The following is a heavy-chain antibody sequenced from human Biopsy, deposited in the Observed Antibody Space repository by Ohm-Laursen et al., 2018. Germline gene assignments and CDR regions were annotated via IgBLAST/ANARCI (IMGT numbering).Heavy chain of an antibody. CDR2: ISVKTGNT. CDR3: AREGTSVTFFGKRSDYYSDF. V-gene: IGHV1-18*01. CDR1: GHTFTNYA. Sequence: SVKASCKASGHTFTNYAINWVRQAPGQGLEWLGWISVKTGNTNYTQKLQGRVTMTTDTSTNTAYMELRSLRSDDTALYYCAREGTSVTFFGKRSDYYSDFWGPGTVVTVSS. J-gene: IGHJ4*02. D-gene: IGHD3-3*01.